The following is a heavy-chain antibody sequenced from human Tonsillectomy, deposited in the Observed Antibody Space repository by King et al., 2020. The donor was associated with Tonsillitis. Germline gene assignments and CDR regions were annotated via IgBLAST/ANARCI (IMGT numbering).Heavy chain of an antibody. CDR1: GFTVSSNY. CDR2: IYNSGNT. J-gene: IGHJ6*02. V-gene: IGHV3-53*01. Sequence: VQLVESGGGLIQPGGSLRLSCAASGFTVSSNYMSWVRQAPGKGLEWVSVIYNSGNTYYADSVKGRFTISRDNSKNTLYLQMNSLRAEDTAVYYCARDRYYDSSGYIYYYYGMDVWGQGTTVTVS. D-gene: IGHD3-22*01. CDR3: ARDRYYDSSGYIYYYYGMDV.